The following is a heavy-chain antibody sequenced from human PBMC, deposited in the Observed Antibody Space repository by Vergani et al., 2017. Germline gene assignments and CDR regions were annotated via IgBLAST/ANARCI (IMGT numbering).Heavy chain of an antibody. D-gene: IGHD6-19*01. CDR3: AKVGRSEVAGTFGAFDI. CDR1: GFTFTAHG. J-gene: IGHJ3*02. Sequence: EVQLLESGGGSAQPGESLRLSCVASGFTFTAHGLNWVRQAPGKGLEWVSTLSASDLRTHYADSVKGRFTISRDISKNTLFLHMNSLRPEDTAVYYCAKVGRSEVAGTFGAFDIWGQGTMVTVSS. V-gene: IGHV3-23*01. CDR2: LSASDLRT.